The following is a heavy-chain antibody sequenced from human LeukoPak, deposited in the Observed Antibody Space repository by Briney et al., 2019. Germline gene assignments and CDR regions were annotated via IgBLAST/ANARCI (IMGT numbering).Heavy chain of an antibody. D-gene: IGHD3-10*01. CDR3: ARERRFGELSNCFDP. CDR1: GVTISSYY. Sequence: PSETLSLTCTVSGVTISSYYWRWLRQPPGKGLEWVGYIYYSGSNYYNPSLNSRVTINVEKPKNQSSHKQSIVPAADDAVVYYARERRFGELSNCFDPSGQGTLVTVSS. J-gene: IGHJ5*02. CDR2: IYYSGSN. V-gene: IGHV4-4*08.